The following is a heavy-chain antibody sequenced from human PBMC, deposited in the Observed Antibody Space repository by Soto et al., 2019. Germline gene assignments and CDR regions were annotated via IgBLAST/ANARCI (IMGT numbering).Heavy chain of an antibody. J-gene: IGHJ4*02. D-gene: IGHD2-15*01. V-gene: IGHV1-69*13. CDR3: AREPYCSGGSCYATFDY. CDR1: GGTFSSYA. CDR2: IIPIFGTA. Sequence: ASVKVSCKASGGTFSSYAIGWVRQAPGQGLEWMGGIIPIFGTANYAQKFQGRVTITADESTSTAYMELSSLRSEDTAVYYCAREPYCSGGSCYATFDYWGQGTLVTVSS.